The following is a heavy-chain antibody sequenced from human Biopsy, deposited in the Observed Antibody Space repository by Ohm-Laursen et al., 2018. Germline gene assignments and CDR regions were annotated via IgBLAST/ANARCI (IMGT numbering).Heavy chain of an antibody. V-gene: IGHV1-46*01. CDR2: INPSGGST. D-gene: IGHD1-26*01. J-gene: IGHJ5*01. Sequence: ASVKVSCKVSRYSFTSYYMHWVRQAPGQGLEWMGIINPSGGSTDYAQKFQGRVTMTRDTSTSTVYMELISLRSDDTAVYYCAKGGHKAWLDSWGQGALVTVSS. CDR3: AKGGHKAWLDS. CDR1: RYSFTSYY.